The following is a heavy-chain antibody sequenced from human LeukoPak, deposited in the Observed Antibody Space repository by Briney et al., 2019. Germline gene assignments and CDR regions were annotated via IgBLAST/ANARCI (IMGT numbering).Heavy chain of an antibody. CDR2: INHSGST. D-gene: IGHD5-18*01. J-gene: IGHJ5*02. Sequence: SETLSLTCTVSGGSISSYYWSWIRQPPGKGLEWIGEINHSGSTNYNPSLKSRVTISVDTSKNQFSLKLSSVTAADTAVYYCARGARGYRAGLHWFDPWGQGTLVTVSS. V-gene: IGHV4-34*01. CDR3: ARGARGYRAGLHWFDP. CDR1: GGSISSYY.